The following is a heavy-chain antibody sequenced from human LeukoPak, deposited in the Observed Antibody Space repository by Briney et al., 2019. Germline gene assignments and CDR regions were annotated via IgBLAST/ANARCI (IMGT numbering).Heavy chain of an antibody. CDR1: GFTFSSYS. Sequence: GGSLRLSRAASGFTFSSYSMNWVRQAPGKGLEWVSYISSSSTIYYADSVKGRFTISRDNAKNSLYLQMNSLRAEDTAVYYCARDRCSSTSCYWGEDFDYWGQGTLVTVSS. D-gene: IGHD2-2*01. V-gene: IGHV3-48*01. CDR3: ARDRCSSTSCYWGEDFDY. J-gene: IGHJ4*02. CDR2: ISSSSTI.